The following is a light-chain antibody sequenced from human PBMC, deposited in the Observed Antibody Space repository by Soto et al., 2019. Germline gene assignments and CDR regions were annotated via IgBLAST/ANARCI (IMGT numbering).Light chain of an antibody. CDR2: DNY. CDR1: SSNIGSNY. CDR3: GTWDSSLSAGV. Sequence: QSVLTQPPSVSAAPGQKVTISCSGSSSNIGSNYVSWYQQLPGTVPKLVIYDNYKRPLGIPDRFSGSKSGTSATLGITGLQTGDEADHYCGTWDSSLSAGVFGGGTKLTVL. J-gene: IGLJ2*01. V-gene: IGLV1-51*01.